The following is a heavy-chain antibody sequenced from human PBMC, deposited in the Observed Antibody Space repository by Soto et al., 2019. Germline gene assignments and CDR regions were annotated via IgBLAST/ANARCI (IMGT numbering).Heavy chain of an antibody. V-gene: IGHV3-73*01. Sequence: EVQLVESGGGLVQPGGSLKLSCAASGFTFSGSAMHWVRQASGQGLEWVGRIRSKANSYATAYAASVKGTFTMSRDDSKNTAYQQMNRLKTDDTAVYYCTSHLVKFSFPRAFHIWGQGTMVTVSS. CDR1: GFTFSGSA. D-gene: IGHD3-16*02. CDR3: TSHLVKFSFPRAFHI. J-gene: IGHJ3*02. CDR2: IRSKANSYAT.